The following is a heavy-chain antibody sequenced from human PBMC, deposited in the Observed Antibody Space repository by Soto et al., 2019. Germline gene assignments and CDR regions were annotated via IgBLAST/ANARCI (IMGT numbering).Heavy chain of an antibody. V-gene: IGHV3-21*01. CDR2: ISSSSSYI. D-gene: IGHD4-17*01. CDR3: ATYGDYVGTIDD. J-gene: IGHJ4*02. CDR1: EFPFSRYS. Sequence: GGSVRHTGAASEFPFSRYSMNWVRQAPGKGLEWVSSISSSSSYIYYADSVKGRFTISRDNAKNSLYLQMNSLRAEDTAVYYCATYGDYVGTIDDWGQGTLVTVSS.